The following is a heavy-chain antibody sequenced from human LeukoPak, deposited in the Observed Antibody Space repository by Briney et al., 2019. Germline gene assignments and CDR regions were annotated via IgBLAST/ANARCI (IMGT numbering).Heavy chain of an antibody. Sequence: SETLSLTCAVYGGAFSGYYWSWIRQPPGKGLEWIGEINHSGSTNYDPSLKSRVTMSVDMSKSQFSLNLSSVTAADTVVYYCAREACSGGSCYPDYWGQGTLVTVSS. CDR3: AREACSGGSCYPDY. J-gene: IGHJ4*02. D-gene: IGHD2-15*01. CDR1: GGAFSGYY. V-gene: IGHV4-34*01. CDR2: INHSGST.